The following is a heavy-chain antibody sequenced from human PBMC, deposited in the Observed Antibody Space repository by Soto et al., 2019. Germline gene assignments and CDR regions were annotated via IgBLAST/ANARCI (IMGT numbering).Heavy chain of an antibody. CDR2: ISSSGSPI. CDR1: GFTFSDYY. CDR3: ARGGQQLHGMDV. D-gene: IGHD6-13*01. V-gene: IGHV3-11*01. J-gene: IGHJ6*02. Sequence: QVQLVESGGGLVKPGGSLRLSCAASGFTFSDYYMTWIRQAPGKGLEWVSYISSSGSPIYYADSGKGRFTISGDNAKTSRYLQMTSLRAEDTAVYYCARGGQQLHGMDVWGQGTTVTVSS.